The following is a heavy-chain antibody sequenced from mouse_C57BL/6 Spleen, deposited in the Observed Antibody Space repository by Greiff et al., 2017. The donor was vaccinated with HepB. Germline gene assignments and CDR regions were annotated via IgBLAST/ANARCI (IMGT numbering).Heavy chain of an antibody. CDR1: GYAFSSSW. V-gene: IGHV1-82*01. CDR2: IYPGDGDT. CDR3: ARGGNSSGWDYFDY. D-gene: IGHD3-2*02. Sequence: QVQLQQSGPELVKPGASVKISCKASGYAFSSSWMNWVKQRPGKGLEWIGRIYPGDGDTNYNGKFKGKATLTADKSSSTAYMQLSSLTSEDSAVYFCARGGNSSGWDYFDYWGQGTTLTVSS. J-gene: IGHJ2*01.